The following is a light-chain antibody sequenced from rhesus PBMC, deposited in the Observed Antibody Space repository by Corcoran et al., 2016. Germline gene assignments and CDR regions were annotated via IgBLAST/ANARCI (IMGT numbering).Light chain of an antibody. CDR2: EAS. V-gene: IGKV1-25*01. J-gene: IGKJ1*01. CDR1: QGITND. CDR3: QHYYSTPWT. Sequence: DIQMTQSPSSLSAFVGDRVTITCRASQGITNDLAWYQQKPGETPKFLIYEASSLQSGIPSRFSGSGAGTDFPLTISSLQSEYFATYYCQHYYSTPWTFGQGAKVDIK.